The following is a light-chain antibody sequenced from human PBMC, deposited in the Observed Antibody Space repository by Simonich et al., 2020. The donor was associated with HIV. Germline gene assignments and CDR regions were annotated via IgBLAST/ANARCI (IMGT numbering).Light chain of an antibody. J-gene: IGKJ1*01. CDR2: AAS. CDR1: QSISSY. V-gene: IGKV1-NL1*01. Sequence: DIQMTQSPSSLSASVGDRVTITCRASQSISSYLNWYQQKPGKAPKRLIYAASRLESGVPSRFSGRGSGTDYTLTISSLQPEDFATYYCQQYYSTPPTFGQGTKVEIK. CDR3: QQYYSTPPT.